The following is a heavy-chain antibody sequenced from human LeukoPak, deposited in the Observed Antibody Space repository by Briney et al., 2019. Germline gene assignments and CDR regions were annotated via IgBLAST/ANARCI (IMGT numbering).Heavy chain of an antibody. CDR3: ARDPGTYCYDSSGPDAFDI. V-gene: IGHV3-48*03. D-gene: IGHD3-22*01. CDR2: ISSSGSTI. CDR1: GFTFSSYE. J-gene: IGHJ3*02. Sequence: GGSLRLSCAASGFTFSSYEMNWVRQAPGKGLEWVSYISSSGSTIYYADSVKGRFTISRDNAKNSLYLQMNSLRAEDTAVYYCARDPGTYCYDSSGPDAFDIWGQGTMVTVSS.